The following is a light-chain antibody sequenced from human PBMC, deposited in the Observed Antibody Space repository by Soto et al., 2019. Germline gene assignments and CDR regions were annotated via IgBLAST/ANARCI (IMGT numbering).Light chain of an antibody. V-gene: IGKV3-11*01. J-gene: IGKJ5*01. CDR1: QSVSGY. CDR3: QQRSHWPSIT. Sequence: ESVLTRSPTTLCLSPGYRSTLSWRVSQSVSGYLAWYQKKPGQAPRLLXYEASNRATGIPARFSGSGSGTDFTLTINSLEPEDFAVYYCQQRSHWPSITFGQGTRLEI. CDR2: EAS.